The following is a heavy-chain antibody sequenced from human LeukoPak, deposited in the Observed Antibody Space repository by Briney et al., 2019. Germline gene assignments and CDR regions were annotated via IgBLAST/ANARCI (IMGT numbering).Heavy chain of an antibody. V-gene: IGHV1-18*01. J-gene: IGHJ4*02. CDR1: GYTFTSYG. D-gene: IGHD2-15*01. CDR3: AREKRGYCSGGSCYADY. CDR2: ISAYNGNT. Sequence: ASVKVSCKASGYTFTSYGISWVRQAPGQGLEWMGWISAYNGNTNYAQKLQGRVTMTTDTSTSTAYMELKSPRSDDTAVYYCAREKRGYCSGGSCYADYWGQGTLVTVSS.